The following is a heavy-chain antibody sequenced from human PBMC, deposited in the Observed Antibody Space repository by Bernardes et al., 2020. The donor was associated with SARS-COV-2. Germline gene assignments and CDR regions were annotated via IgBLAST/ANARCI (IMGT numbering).Heavy chain of an antibody. CDR2: ISWNSGSI. D-gene: IGHD3-9*01. CDR3: AKDEGLRYFAY. CDR1: GFTFNDYA. Sequence: SLSLSCAASGFTFNDYAMHWVRQAPGKGLEWVSGISWNSGSIGYAYSVKGRFTISRDNAKNSLYLQMNSLRAEDTALYYCAKDEGLRYFAYWGKGTLVPVSS. J-gene: IGHJ4*02. V-gene: IGHV3-9*01.